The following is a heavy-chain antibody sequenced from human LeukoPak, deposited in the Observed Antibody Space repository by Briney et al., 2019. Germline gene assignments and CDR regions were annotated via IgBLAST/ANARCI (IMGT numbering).Heavy chain of an antibody. J-gene: IGHJ4*02. D-gene: IGHD3-10*01. CDR2: ISYDGSNK. V-gene: IGHV3-30*18. CDR3: AKDLEGYGSGSSPPDF. CDR1: GFIFSSYG. Sequence: GRSLRLSCAASGFIFSSYGMHWVRQAPGKGLEWVAVISYDGSNKYYADSVKGRFTISRDYSKNTLYLQMNSLRAEDTAVYYCAKDLEGYGSGSSPPDFWGQGTLVTVSS.